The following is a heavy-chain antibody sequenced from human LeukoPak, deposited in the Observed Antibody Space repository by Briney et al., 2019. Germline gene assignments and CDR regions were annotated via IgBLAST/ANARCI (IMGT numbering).Heavy chain of an antibody. J-gene: IGHJ4*02. Sequence: SVKVSCKASGGTFSSYAISWARQAPGQGLEWMGGIIPIFGTANYAQKFQGRVTTTADESTSTAYMELSSLRSEDTAVYYCARNRELGMLDYWGQGTLVTVSS. CDR3: ARNRELGMLDY. CDR2: IIPIFGTA. V-gene: IGHV1-69*01. D-gene: IGHD7-27*01. CDR1: GGTFSSYA.